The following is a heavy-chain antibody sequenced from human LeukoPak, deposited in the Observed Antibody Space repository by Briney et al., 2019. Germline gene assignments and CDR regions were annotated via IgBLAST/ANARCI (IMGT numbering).Heavy chain of an antibody. D-gene: IGHD5-18*01. J-gene: IGHJ4*02. CDR2: ISYEGSNK. CDR3: ARESDYSYGSSLDY. V-gene: IGHV3-30*04. Sequence: QTGRSLRLSCAASGFTFSSYAMHWVRQAPGKGVEGGAVISYEGSNKYYADSEKGRFTISRDNYKNTVYLKMNRLRAGDRGVYYCARESDYSYGSSLDYWGQGTLVTVSS. CDR1: GFTFSSYA.